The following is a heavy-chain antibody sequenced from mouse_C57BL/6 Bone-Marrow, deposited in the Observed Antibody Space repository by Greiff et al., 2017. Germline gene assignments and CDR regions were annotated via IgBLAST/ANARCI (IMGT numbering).Heavy chain of an antibody. J-gene: IGHJ3*01. CDR1: GYTFTDYN. CDR3: ARGRLDSSGSAWFAY. V-gene: IGHV1-22*01. CDR2: INPNNGGT. Sequence: VQLQQSGPELVKPGASVKMSCKASGYTFTDYNMHWVKQSHGKSLEWIGYINPNNGGTSYNQKFKGKATLTVNKSSSTAYMELRSLTSEDSAVYYCARGRLDSSGSAWFAYWGQGTLVTVSA. D-gene: IGHD3-2*02.